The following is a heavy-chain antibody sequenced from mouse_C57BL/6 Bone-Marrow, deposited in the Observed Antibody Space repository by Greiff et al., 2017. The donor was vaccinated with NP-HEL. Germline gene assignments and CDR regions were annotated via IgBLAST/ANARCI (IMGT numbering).Heavy chain of an antibody. CDR2: ISDGGSYT. CDR3: ARVDYYGSSYTFDY. J-gene: IGHJ2*01. D-gene: IGHD1-1*01. CDR1: GFTFSSYA. Sequence: EVKVEESGGGLVKPGGSLKLSCAASGFTFSSYAMSWVRQTPEKRLEWVATISDGGSYTYYPDNVKGRFTISRDNAKNNLYLQMSHLKSEDTAMYYCARVDYYGSSYTFDYWGQGTTLTVSS. V-gene: IGHV5-4*03.